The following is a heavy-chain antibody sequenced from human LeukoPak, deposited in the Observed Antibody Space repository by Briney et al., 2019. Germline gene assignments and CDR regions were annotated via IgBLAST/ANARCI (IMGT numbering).Heavy chain of an antibody. Sequence: GASVKVSCKASGYTFTRNAMHWVRQAPGQRLEWMGWINAGNGNTKYSQKFQGRVTITRDTSASTTYMELSSLRSEDTAMYYCASGAYGDYESDAFDLWGQGTMVTVSS. CDR1: GYTFTRNA. D-gene: IGHD4-17*01. CDR3: ASGAYGDYESDAFDL. CDR2: INAGNGNT. V-gene: IGHV1-3*01. J-gene: IGHJ3*01.